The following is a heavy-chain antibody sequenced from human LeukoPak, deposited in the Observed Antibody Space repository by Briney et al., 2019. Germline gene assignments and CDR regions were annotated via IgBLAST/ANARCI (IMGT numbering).Heavy chain of an antibody. V-gene: IGHV3-33*01. CDR3: AREVDSGSPGPGY. D-gene: IGHD5-12*01. Sequence: PGGSLRLSCAASGFTFSSFAMHWVRQAPGKGLEWVAVIWSDGSNQYYADSVRGRFTISRDNSKNTLYLQMNSLRAEDTAVYYCAREVDSGSPGPGYWGQGTLVTVSS. CDR2: IWSDGSNQ. J-gene: IGHJ4*02. CDR1: GFTFSSFA.